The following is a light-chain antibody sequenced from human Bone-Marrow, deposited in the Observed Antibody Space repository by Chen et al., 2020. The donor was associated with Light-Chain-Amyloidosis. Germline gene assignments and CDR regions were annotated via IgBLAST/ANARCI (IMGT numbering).Light chain of an antibody. J-gene: IGLJ3*02. Sequence: NFMLTQPHSVSESPGKTVIISCTRSSGSIATNYVQWYQQRPGSSPTPVIYEDDQRPSAVPDRFSGSIDRSSNSASLTISGLKTEDEADYYCQSYQGSSQGVFGGGTKLTVL. CDR1: SGSIATNY. CDR2: EDD. V-gene: IGLV6-57*01. CDR3: QSYQGSSQGV.